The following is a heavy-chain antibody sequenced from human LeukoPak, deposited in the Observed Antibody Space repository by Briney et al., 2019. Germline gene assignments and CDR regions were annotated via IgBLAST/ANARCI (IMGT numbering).Heavy chain of an antibody. D-gene: IGHD1-26*01. CDR2: ISSSSSYI. Sequence: GGSLRLSCAASGFTFSSYSMNWVRQAPGKGLEWVSSISSSSSYIYYADSVKGQFTISRDNAKNSLYLQMNSLRAEDTAVYYCARQEERGPIPYYYYMDVWGKGTTVTVSS. CDR1: GFTFSSYS. J-gene: IGHJ6*03. V-gene: IGHV3-21*01. CDR3: ARQEERGPIPYYYYMDV.